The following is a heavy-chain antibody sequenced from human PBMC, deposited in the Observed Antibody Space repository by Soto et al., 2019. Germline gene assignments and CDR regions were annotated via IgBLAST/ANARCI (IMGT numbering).Heavy chain of an antibody. CDR1: GFTVSSNY. J-gene: IGHJ6*04. CDR3: ARDLSV. V-gene: IGHV3-66*01. Sequence: GGSLRLSCAASGFTVSSNYMSWVRQAPGKGLEWVSIIYSGGTTYYADSVKGIFTISRDNSKNTLYLQMNSLRAEDTAVYYCARDLSVWGKGTTVTAPQ. CDR2: IYSGGTT.